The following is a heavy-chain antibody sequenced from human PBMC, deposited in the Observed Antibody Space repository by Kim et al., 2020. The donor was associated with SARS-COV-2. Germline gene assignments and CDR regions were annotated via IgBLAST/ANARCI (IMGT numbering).Heavy chain of an antibody. CDR1: GFTVSGNY. J-gene: IGHJ5*02. CDR2: IYSAGNT. V-gene: IGHV3-53*01. CDR3: PVTIFEEPRLES. Sequence: GGSLRLSCAASGFTVSGNYMTWVRQAPGKGLEWVSAIYSAGNTYYSDSVKGRFTISRDSSANTLFLQMSTLRADATAVYYCPVTIFEEPRLESWGQGTLV. D-gene: IGHD3-3*01.